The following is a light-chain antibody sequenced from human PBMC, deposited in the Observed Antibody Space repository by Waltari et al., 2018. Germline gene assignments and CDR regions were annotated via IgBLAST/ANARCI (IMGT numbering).Light chain of an antibody. CDR1: SSDVGGYNY. CDR2: EVS. V-gene: IGLV2-8*01. J-gene: IGLJ2*01. CDR3: SSLAGGGYVV. Sequence: QSALTQPPSASGSPGQSVTISCTGTSSDVGGYNYVSWYQQHPGKAPKLMIYEVSERPSGVPDRFSGSKSGNKASLTVSGLQADDEADYYCSSLAGGGYVVFGRGTKVTVL.